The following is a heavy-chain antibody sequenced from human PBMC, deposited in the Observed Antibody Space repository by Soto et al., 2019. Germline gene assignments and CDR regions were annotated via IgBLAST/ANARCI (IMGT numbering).Heavy chain of an antibody. CDR2: IKSKTDGGTT. D-gene: IGHD1-26*01. V-gene: IGHV3-15*01. CDR3: TTGLSGSYYRPDAFDI. Sequence: GESLKISCAASGFTFSNAWMSWVRQAPGKGLEWVGRIKSKTDGGTTDYAAPVKGRFTISRDDSKNTLYLQMNSLKTEDTAVYYCTTGLSGSYYRPDAFDIWGQGTMVTVSS. J-gene: IGHJ3*02. CDR1: GFTFSNAW.